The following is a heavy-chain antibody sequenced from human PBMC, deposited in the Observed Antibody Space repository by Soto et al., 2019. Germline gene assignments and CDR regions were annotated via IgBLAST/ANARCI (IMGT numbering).Heavy chain of an antibody. CDR3: ARVVPGAEAWFGP. Sequence: ASVKVSCKASGYTFSSYGISWVRQAPGQGLEWMGWISAYNGNTNYAQKLQGRVAMTTDTSTTTAYMELRSLRSDDTAVYYCARVVPGAEAWFGPWGQGTLVTVSS. D-gene: IGHD2-2*01. J-gene: IGHJ5*02. CDR1: GYTFSSYG. CDR2: ISAYNGNT. V-gene: IGHV1-18*01.